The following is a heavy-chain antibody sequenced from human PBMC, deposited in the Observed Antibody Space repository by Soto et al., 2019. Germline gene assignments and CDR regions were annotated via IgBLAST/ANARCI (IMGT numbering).Heavy chain of an antibody. Sequence: QVHLQESGPGLLNPSQTLSLTCTVSGASISNTGNYWGWIRQSPGKGLEWIGYIYPRGSTSYSPSLRSRLSISVDTSQNQFSLSLNSVTVADTAVYYCARGYYGSGSYFQAYYDYWGQGTLVTVSS. CDR1: GASISNTGNY. CDR3: ARGYYGSGSYFQAYYDY. D-gene: IGHD3-10*01. J-gene: IGHJ4*02. CDR2: IYPRGST. V-gene: IGHV4-31*03.